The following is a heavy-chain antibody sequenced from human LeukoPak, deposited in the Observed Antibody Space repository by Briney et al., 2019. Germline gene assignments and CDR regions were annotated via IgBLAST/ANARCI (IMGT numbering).Heavy chain of an antibody. CDR3: TTDPGDYEIY. Sequence: PGGSLRLSCAASGLTFRIAWMSWVRQAPGKGLEWVGRIKSETDGGTTDYAAPVKGRFTISRDDSKNMLYLQMNSLKTEDTAVYYCTTDPGDYEIYWGQGTLVTVSS. J-gene: IGHJ4*02. CDR2: IKSETDGGTT. V-gene: IGHV3-15*01. CDR1: GLTFRIAW. D-gene: IGHD4-17*01.